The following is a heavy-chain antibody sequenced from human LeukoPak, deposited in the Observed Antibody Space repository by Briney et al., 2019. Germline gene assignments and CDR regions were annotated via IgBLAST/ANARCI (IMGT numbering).Heavy chain of an antibody. V-gene: IGHV3-33*01. CDR2: IWYDGSNK. CDR1: GFTFGSYG. CDR3: ARDYYDSSGYYLAVYYYYYMDV. D-gene: IGHD3-22*01. J-gene: IGHJ6*03. Sequence: GGSLRLSCAASGFTFGSYGMHWVRQAPGKGLEWVAVIWYDGSNKYYADSVKGRFTISRDNSRNTLYLQMNSLRAEDTAVYYCARDYYDSSGYYLAVYYYYYMDVWGKGTTVTVSS.